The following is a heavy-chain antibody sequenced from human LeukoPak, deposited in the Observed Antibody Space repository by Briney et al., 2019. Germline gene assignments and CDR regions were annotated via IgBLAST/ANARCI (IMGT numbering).Heavy chain of an antibody. J-gene: IGHJ4*02. CDR2: IYNSGST. Sequence: SETLSLTCTVSGGSISSSYWSWIRQPPGKGLEWIGYIYNSGSTSYNPSLKSRVTISLDTSKNQFSLRLSSVTAADTAVYYCARGATGWVHFDSWGQGTLVTVSS. V-gene: IGHV4-59*01. D-gene: IGHD1-26*01. CDR1: GGSISSSY. CDR3: ARGATGWVHFDS.